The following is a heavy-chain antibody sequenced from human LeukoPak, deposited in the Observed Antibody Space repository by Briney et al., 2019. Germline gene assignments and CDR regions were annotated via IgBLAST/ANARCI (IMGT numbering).Heavy chain of an antibody. CDR1: GFTFSNYA. CDR2: ISCSGGST. J-gene: IGHJ4*02. V-gene: IGHV3-23*01. D-gene: IGHD1-26*01. Sequence: PGGSLRLSCAASGFTFSNYAMNWVRQAPGRGLEWVLAISCSGGSTYYADSVKCRFTISRDNSKNTLYLQMNSLRAEDTAVYYCAKDLAGSGSYFFDYWGQGTLVTVSS. CDR3: AKDLAGSGSYFFDY.